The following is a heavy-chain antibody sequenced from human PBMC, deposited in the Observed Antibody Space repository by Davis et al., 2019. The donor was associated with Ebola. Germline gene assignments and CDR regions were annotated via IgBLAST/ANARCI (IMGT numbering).Heavy chain of an antibody. J-gene: IGHJ3*02. D-gene: IGHD5-18*01. CDR1: GGSISSSNW. CDR3: ARASDTGMVANVDALDI. V-gene: IGHV4-4*02. CDR2: INHSGST. Sequence: MPSETLSLTCAVSGGSISSSNWWSWVRQPPGKGLEWIGEINHSGSTNYNPSLKSRVTISVDTSKNQFSLKLSSVTAADTAIYYCARASDTGMVANVDALDIWGQGTVVTVSS.